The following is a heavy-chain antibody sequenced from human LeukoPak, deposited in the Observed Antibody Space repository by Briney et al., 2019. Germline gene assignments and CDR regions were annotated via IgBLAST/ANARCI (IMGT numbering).Heavy chain of an antibody. V-gene: IGHV3-7*01. D-gene: IGHD6-6*01. J-gene: IGHJ4*02. CDR2: IKQDGSEK. CDR1: GFIFSSYW. CDR3: ARAGGRVYSSSVTFDY. Sequence: PGGSLRLSCAASGFIFSSYWMSWVRQAPGKGLEWVANIKQDGSEKYYVDSVKGRFTISRDNAKNSLYLQMNSLRAEDMAVYYCARAGGRVYSSSVTFDYWGQGTLVTVSS.